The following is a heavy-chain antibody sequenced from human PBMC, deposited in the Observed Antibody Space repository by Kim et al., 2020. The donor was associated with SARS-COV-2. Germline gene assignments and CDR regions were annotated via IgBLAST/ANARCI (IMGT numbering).Heavy chain of an antibody. CDR3: ARLPYDFWSGYQPFDY. CDR2: MNPNSGNT. CDR1: GYTFTSYD. J-gene: IGHJ4*02. V-gene: IGHV1-8*01. D-gene: IGHD3-3*01. Sequence: ASVKVSCKASGYTFTSYDINWVRQATGQGLEWMGWMNPNSGNTGYAQKFQGRVTMTRNTSISTAYMELSSLRSEDTAVYYCARLPYDFWSGYQPFDYWGQGTLVTVSS.